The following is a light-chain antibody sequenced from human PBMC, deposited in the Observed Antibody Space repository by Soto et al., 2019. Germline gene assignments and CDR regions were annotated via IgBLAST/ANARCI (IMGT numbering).Light chain of an antibody. CDR3: AVWDDSLNGPV. Sequence: QTVVTQPPSASGTPGQRVTISCSGSNSNIGGNTVNWYQQLPGAAPRLLIYTNNERPSGVPDRFSGSKSGTSASLAISGLQSEDEADYHCAVWDDSLNGPVFGGGTQLTVL. V-gene: IGLV1-44*01. CDR1: NSNIGGNT. J-gene: IGLJ2*01. CDR2: TNN.